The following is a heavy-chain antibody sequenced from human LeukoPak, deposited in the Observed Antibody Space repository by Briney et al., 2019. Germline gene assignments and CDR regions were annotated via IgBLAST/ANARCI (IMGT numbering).Heavy chain of an antibody. CDR2: IYSTGST. J-gene: IGHJ6*03. Sequence: SETLSLTCTVSGGSISGYYWSWVRQSPEKGLESIGFIYSTGSTSYNPSLKSRVTISVDTSKNQFSLKLSSVTAADTAVYYCARLRVRGVGYYYYMDVWGKGTTVTISS. V-gene: IGHV4-59*12. CDR3: ARLRVRGVGYYYYMDV. CDR1: GGSISGYY. D-gene: IGHD3-10*01.